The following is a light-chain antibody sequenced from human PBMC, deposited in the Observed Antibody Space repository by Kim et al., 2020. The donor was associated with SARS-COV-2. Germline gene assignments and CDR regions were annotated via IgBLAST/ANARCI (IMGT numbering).Light chain of an antibody. CDR2: CVS. Sequence: PGIQAHHSCRGRQGVRNCYLALYQQKRGQSPPLLLYCVSIRARGIPDGFSGSGSDRDFTLNICRLEREDFEVYYCQLYRSSAYIFGQGNNLEI. CDR3: QLYRSSAYI. CDR1: QGVRNCY. J-gene: IGKJ2*01. V-gene: IGKV3-20*01.